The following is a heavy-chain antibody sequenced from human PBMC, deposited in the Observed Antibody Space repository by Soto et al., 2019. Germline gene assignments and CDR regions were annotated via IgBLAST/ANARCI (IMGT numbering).Heavy chain of an antibody. CDR1: GFTFSSYA. V-gene: IGHV3-30-3*01. J-gene: IGHJ4*02. D-gene: IGHD3-10*01. CDR3: ARDQLLSHLTTLLGPFDY. CDR2: ISYDGSNK. Sequence: GGSLRLSCAASGFTFSSYAMHWVRQAPGKGLEWVAVISYDGSNKYYADSVKGRFTISRDNSKNTLYLQMNSLRAEDTAVYYCARDQLLSHLTTLLGPFDYWGQGTLVTVSS.